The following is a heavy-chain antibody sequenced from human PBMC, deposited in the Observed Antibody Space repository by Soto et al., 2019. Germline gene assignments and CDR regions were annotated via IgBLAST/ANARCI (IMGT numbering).Heavy chain of an antibody. D-gene: IGHD3-10*01. CDR2: IYPGDSDI. CDR1: GYSFPNYW. Sequence: PGESLKISCKASGYSFPNYWIGWVRQLPGKGLEWIGIIYPGDSDIRYSPSFRGQVTISADKSTTTAYLQWSILKASDSAMYYCTRPRRGHGMDIWGQGTTVTVSS. J-gene: IGHJ6*02. V-gene: IGHV5-51*01. CDR3: TRPRRGHGMDI.